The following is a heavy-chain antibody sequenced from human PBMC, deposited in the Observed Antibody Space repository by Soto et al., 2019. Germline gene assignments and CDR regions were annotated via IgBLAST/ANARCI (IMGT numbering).Heavy chain of an antibody. CDR2: INAGNGNT. CDR1: GYTFTSYA. Sequence: GASVKVSCKASGYTFTSYAMHWVRQAPGQRLEWMGWINAGNGNTKYSQKFQGRVTITRDTSASTAYMELSSLRSEDTAVYYCAREFDYYGSGSYWVPTRYYYGMDVWGQGTTVTAP. D-gene: IGHD3-10*01. V-gene: IGHV1-3*01. CDR3: AREFDYYGSGSYWVPTRYYYGMDV. J-gene: IGHJ6*02.